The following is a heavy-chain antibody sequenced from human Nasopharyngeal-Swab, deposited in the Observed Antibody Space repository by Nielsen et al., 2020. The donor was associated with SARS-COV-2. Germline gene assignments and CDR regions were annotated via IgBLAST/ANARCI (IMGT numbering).Heavy chain of an antibody. CDR2: IYYSGST. Sequence: SETLSLTCTVSGGSISSYYWSWVRQPPGKGLEWIGSIYYSGSTNYNPSLKSRVTTTVKTSKNQFSLKQSPLTAADTAVYYCGSVGDDFWGGYYLDCWGQGTLVTVSS. CDR3: GSVGDDFWGGYYLDC. V-gene: IGHV4-59*01. CDR1: GGSISSYY. D-gene: IGHD3-3*01. J-gene: IGHJ4*01.